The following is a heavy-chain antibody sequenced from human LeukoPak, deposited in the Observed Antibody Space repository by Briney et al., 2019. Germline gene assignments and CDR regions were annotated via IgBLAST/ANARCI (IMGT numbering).Heavy chain of an antibody. V-gene: IGHV4-34*01. J-gene: IGHJ5*02. D-gene: IGHD6-19*01. CDR2: IYYSGST. CDR1: GGSLSGYY. CDR3: ARAGIGIEVAGNIHNWFDP. Sequence: SETLSLTCAVYGGSLSGYYWSWIRQPPGKGLEWIGYIYYSGSTYYNPSLRSRVSISVDTSKNQFSLKLTSVTAADTAVYYCARAGIGIEVAGNIHNWFDPWGQGTQVTVSS.